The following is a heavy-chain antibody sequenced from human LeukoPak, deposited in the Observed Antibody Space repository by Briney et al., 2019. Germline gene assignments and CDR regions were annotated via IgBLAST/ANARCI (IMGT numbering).Heavy chain of an antibody. CDR3: AREAYFDTGDNLGRAFDI. CDR1: GFTFSSYW. J-gene: IGHJ3*02. V-gene: IGHV3-74*01. CDR2: INGDGRNI. D-gene: IGHD3-22*01. Sequence: PGGSLRLSCVASGFTFSSYWMHWVRQDPRKGLVWVSRINGDGRNINYADSVKGRFTISRDNAKNTLYLQMNSLRAEDTAVYYCAREAYFDTGDNLGRAFDIWGQGTMVTVSS.